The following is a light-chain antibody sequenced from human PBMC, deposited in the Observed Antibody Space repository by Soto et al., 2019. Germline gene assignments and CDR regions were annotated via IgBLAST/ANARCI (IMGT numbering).Light chain of an antibody. V-gene: IGLV2-14*03. CDR1: SSDVGGYNY. J-gene: IGLJ1*01. CDR3: SSYRSSSPVYV. CDR2: DVT. Sequence: QSALTQPASVSGTPGQSITLSCTGTSSDVGGYNYVSWYQQHLGKAPKLLIYDVTNRPSGVSNRFSGSKSGNTASLTISGLQAEDEADYYYSSYRSSSPVYVFGPGTKLTVL.